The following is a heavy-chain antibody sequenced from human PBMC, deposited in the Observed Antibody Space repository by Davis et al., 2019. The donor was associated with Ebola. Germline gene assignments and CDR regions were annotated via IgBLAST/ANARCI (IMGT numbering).Heavy chain of an antibody. Sequence: ASVKVSCKASGYTFTGYYMHWVRQAPGQGLEWMGWISAYNGNTNYAQKLQGRVTMTTDTSTSTAYMELRSLGSDDTAVYYCARSPGNYDFWSGYYTDYYYYYYMDVWGKGTTVTVSS. CDR1: GYTFTGYY. V-gene: IGHV1-18*04. J-gene: IGHJ6*03. CDR2: ISAYNGNT. CDR3: ARSPGNYDFWSGYYTDYYYYYYMDV. D-gene: IGHD3-3*01.